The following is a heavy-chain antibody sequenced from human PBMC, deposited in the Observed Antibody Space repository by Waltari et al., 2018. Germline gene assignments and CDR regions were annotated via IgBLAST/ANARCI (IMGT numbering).Heavy chain of an antibody. D-gene: IGHD6-13*01. J-gene: IGHJ4*02. CDR1: RFTFRRYW. CDR3: ARAVMEYSSSWYDY. Sequence: EVQLVESGGGLIQPGGALRLSCAASRFTFRRYWMIWIRQAPGKGREWVAKIKQDGSEKYYVDSVKGRFTISRDNAKNSLYLQMNSLRAEETAVDYCARAVMEYSSSWYDYWGQGTLVTVSS. V-gene: IGHV3-7*04. CDR2: IKQDGSEK.